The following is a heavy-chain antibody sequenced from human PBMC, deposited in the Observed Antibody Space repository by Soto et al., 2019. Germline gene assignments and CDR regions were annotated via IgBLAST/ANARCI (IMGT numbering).Heavy chain of an antibody. J-gene: IGHJ6*03. V-gene: IGHV3-21*01. D-gene: IGHD3-3*01. Sequence: GGSLRLSCAASGFTFSSYSMNWVRQAPGKGLEWVSSISSSSSYIYYADSVKGRFTISRDNAKNSLYLQMNSLRAEDTAVYYCARGLVTISTLTHYYMDVWGKGTTVTVSS. CDR3: ARGLVTISTLTHYYMDV. CDR1: GFTFSSYS. CDR2: ISSSSSYI.